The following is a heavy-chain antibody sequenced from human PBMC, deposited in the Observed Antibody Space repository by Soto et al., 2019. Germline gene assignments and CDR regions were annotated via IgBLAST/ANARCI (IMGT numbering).Heavy chain of an antibody. CDR3: ARERDYSMGHYYYSGMDV. V-gene: IGHV4-30-4*01. CDR2: FYSSRSN. J-gene: IGHJ6*02. D-gene: IGHD4-4*01. Sequence: QVQLQESGPGLVKPSETLSLTCTVSGGSVSSGDYHWSWIRQPPGKGLEWIGYFYSSRSNYYNPSLKSRVTISVDTSKNQFSLKLSSVTAADTAVYYCARERDYSMGHYYYSGMDVWGQGTTVTVTS. CDR1: GGSVSSGDYH.